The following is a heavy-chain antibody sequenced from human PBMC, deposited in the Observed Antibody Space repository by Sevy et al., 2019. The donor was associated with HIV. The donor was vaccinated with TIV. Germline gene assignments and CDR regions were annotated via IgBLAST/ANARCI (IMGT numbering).Heavy chain of an antibody. CDR1: GFTFSSYG. J-gene: IGHJ3*02. Sequence: QLGGSLRLSCAASGFTFSSYGMHWVRQAPGKGLEWVAVIWYDGSNKYYADSVKGRFTISRDNSKNTLYLQMNSLRAEDTAVYYCAREFDRNAFDIWGQGTMVTVSS. V-gene: IGHV3-33*01. CDR2: IWYDGSNK. CDR3: AREFDRNAFDI.